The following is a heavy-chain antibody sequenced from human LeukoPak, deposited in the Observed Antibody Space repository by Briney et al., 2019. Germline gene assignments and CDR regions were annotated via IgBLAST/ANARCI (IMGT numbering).Heavy chain of an antibody. J-gene: IGHJ4*02. D-gene: IGHD3-22*01. CDR3: ARGRPSRYYYDSSGYYFGY. V-gene: IGHV3-74*01. Sequence: PGGSLRLSCAASGCTFSSYWMHWVRQAPGKGLVWVSRINSDGSSTSYADSVKGRFTISRDNAKNTLYLQMNSLRAEDTAVYYCARGRPSRYYYDSSGYYFGYWGQGTLVTVSS. CDR1: GCTFSSYW. CDR2: INSDGSST.